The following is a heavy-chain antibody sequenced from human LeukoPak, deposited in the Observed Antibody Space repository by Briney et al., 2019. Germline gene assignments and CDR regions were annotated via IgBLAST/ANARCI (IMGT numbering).Heavy chain of an antibody. V-gene: IGHV4-59*08. D-gene: IGHD4-11*01. CDR3: ARLSTVTTGFGIDY. J-gene: IGHJ4*02. CDR2: IFHSGNT. CDR1: GGSMNSYY. Sequence: SETLSLTCTVSGGSMNSYYWSWIRQPPGKGLEWIGHIFHSGNTNDNPSLKSRVTISVDTSKNQFSLKLSSVTAADTAVYYCARLSTVTTGFGIDYWGQGTLVTVSS.